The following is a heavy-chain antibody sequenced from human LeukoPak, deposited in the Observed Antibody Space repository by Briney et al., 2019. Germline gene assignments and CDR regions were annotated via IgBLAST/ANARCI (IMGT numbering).Heavy chain of an antibody. V-gene: IGHV4-38-2*02. Sequence: SETLCLTCIVSGYSISSGYYWGWIRQPPGKGLEWIGYIYYSGSTYYNPSLKSRVTISVDTSKNQFSLKLSSVTAADTAVYYCARAPTMVRGVIFDYWGQGTLVTVSS. CDR2: IYYSGST. J-gene: IGHJ4*02. D-gene: IGHD3-10*01. CDR1: GYSISSGYY. CDR3: ARAPTMVRGVIFDY.